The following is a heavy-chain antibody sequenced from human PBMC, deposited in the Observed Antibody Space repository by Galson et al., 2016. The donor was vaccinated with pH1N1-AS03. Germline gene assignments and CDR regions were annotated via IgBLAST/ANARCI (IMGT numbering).Heavy chain of an antibody. D-gene: IGHD3-3*01. CDR3: VRESEISGVVFFNY. CDR1: GYTFTTYG. J-gene: IGHJ4*02. CDR2: ISAYYGDT. Sequence: SVKVSCKASGYTFTTYGISWVRQALGQGLEWMGWISAYYGDTHFAHKFQERVTLTRDTSTATAYMELRNLRSDDTAVYYCVRESEISGVVFFNYWGQGTLVTVSS. V-gene: IGHV1-18*01.